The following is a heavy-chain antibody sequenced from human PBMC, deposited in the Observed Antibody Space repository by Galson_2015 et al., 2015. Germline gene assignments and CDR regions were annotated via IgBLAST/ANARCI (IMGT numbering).Heavy chain of an antibody. CDR1: GFSFSSSA. V-gene: IGHV1-58*02. D-gene: IGHD6-19*01. CDR2: IVVGSGNT. Sequence: SVTVSCKASGFSFSSSAMQWVRQDRGQRLEWIGWIVVGSGNTNSAQKFQERVTITRDMSTSTAYMELSSLRSEDTAVYYCAAGFIAVAGTPYYYHYYGLDGWGQGTTVTVSS. J-gene: IGHJ6*02. CDR3: AAGFIAVAGTPYYYHYYGLDG.